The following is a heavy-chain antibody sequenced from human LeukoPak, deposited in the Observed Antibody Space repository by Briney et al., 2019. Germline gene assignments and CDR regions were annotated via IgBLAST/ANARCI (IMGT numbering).Heavy chain of an antibody. CDR1: GGSISSYY. CDR3: ARDKTPVDTAMVMGNYFDY. CDR2: IYTSGST. D-gene: IGHD5-18*01. J-gene: IGHJ4*02. Sequence: SETLSLTCTVSGGSISSYYWSWIRQPAGKGLEWIGRIYTSGSTNYNPSLKSRATMSVDTSKNQFSLKLSSVTAADTAVYYCARDKTPVDTAMVMGNYFDYWGQGTLVTVSS. V-gene: IGHV4-4*07.